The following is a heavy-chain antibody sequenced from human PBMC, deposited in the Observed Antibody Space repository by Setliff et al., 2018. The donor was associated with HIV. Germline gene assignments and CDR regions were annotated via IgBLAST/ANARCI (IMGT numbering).Heavy chain of an antibody. V-gene: IGHV4-59*01. J-gene: IGHJ4*02. D-gene: IGHD6-19*01. CDR1: GGSFSSYY. Sequence: LSLTCAVYGGSFSSYYWSWIRQPPGKGLEWIGYIYYSGSTSYNPSLKGRVTISVETSKNQFSVRLNSVTAADTAVYYCARGSPEAYQDSGGYNWGQGTLVTVSS. CDR3: ARGSPEAYQDSGGYN. CDR2: IYYSGST.